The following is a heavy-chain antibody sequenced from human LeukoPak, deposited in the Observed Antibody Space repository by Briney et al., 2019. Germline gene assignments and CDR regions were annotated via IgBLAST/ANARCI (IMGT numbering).Heavy chain of an antibody. Sequence: ASVKVSCKASGYTFGSDDINWVRQAPGQGLEWMGWINTNTGNPTYAQGFTGRFVFSLDTSVSTAYLQISSLKAEDTAVYYCAREEAYYYGSGSYPDYWGQGTLVTVSS. V-gene: IGHV7-4-1*02. CDR1: GYTFGSDD. J-gene: IGHJ4*02. CDR3: AREEAYYYGSGSYPDY. D-gene: IGHD3-10*01. CDR2: INTNTGNP.